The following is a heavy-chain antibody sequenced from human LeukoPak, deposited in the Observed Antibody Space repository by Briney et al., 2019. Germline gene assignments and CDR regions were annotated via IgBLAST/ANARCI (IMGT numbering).Heavy chain of an antibody. Sequence: GASVKVSCRASGYTFTSYDINWVRQATGQGLERMGWMNPNSGNTGYAQKFQGRVTMTRNTSISTAYMELSSLRSEDTAVYYCARGICGGDCYFGYYYYYYYMDVWGKGTTVTVSS. D-gene: IGHD2-21*01. CDR1: GYTFTSYD. CDR2: MNPNSGNT. J-gene: IGHJ6*03. V-gene: IGHV1-8*01. CDR3: ARGICGGDCYFGYYYYYYYMDV.